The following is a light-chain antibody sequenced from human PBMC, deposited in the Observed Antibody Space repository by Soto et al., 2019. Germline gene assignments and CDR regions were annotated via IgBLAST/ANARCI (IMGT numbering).Light chain of an antibody. J-gene: IGKJ4*01. Sequence: EIVMTQSPGTLSVSPGERATLSCRASQSVTNSNLAWYQQKPGQAPRLLIYGVSTRATGIPARFSGSGSGAEFTLTISSLQSEDFAVYYCQQYSSWPLTFGGGTKVEIK. CDR3: QQYSSWPLT. CDR2: GVS. V-gene: IGKV3-15*01. CDR1: QSVTNSN.